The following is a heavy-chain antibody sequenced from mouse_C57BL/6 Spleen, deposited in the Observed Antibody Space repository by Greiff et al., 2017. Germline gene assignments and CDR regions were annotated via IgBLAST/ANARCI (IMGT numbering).Heavy chain of an antibody. D-gene: IGHD1-1*01. CDR1: GFTFSDYG. CDR2: ISSGSSTI. V-gene: IGHV5-17*01. J-gene: IGHJ2*01. Sequence: DVMLVESGGGLVKPGGSLKLSCAASGFTFSDYGMHWVRQAPEKGLEWVAYISSGSSTIYYADTVKGRFTISRDNAKNTLFLQMTSLRSEDTAMYYCARSPYYYGSSSYYFDYWGQGTTLTVSS. CDR3: ARSPYYYGSSSYYFDY.